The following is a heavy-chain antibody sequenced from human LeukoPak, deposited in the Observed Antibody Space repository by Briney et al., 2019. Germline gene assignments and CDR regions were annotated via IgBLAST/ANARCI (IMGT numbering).Heavy chain of an antibody. Sequence: SCKASGYTFTGYYMHWVRQAPGKGLEWVAVISYDEGNISYTDSVKGRFTISRDNSKNTLYLQINSLRAEDTAVYYFAKRGYCRGGTCFSHDAFDIWGQGTMVTVSS. V-gene: IGHV3-30*18. D-gene: IGHD2-15*01. CDR2: ISYDEGNI. CDR3: AKRGYCRGGTCFSHDAFDI. CDR1: GYTFTGYY. J-gene: IGHJ3*02.